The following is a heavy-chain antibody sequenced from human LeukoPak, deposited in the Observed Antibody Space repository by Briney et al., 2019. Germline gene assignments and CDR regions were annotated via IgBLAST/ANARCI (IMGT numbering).Heavy chain of an antibody. D-gene: IGHD3-9*01. CDR3: ARLIVLRYFDWLLEEYMDV. CDR2: IYYSGST. J-gene: IGHJ6*03. Sequence: SETLSLACTVSGGSISSSSYYWGWIRQPPGKGLEWIGSIYYSGSTYYNPSLKSRVTISVDTSKNQFSLKLSSVTAADTAVYYCARLIVLRYFDWLLEEYMDVWGKGTTVTVSS. V-gene: IGHV4-39*01. CDR1: GGSISSSSYY.